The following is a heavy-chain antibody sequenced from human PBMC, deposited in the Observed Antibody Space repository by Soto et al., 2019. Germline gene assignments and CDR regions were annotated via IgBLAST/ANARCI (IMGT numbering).Heavy chain of an antibody. CDR3: ARGGSLYWYFEL. CDR1: GYTFTSYA. V-gene: IGHV1-3*01. CDR2: INAGNGNT. J-gene: IGHJ2*01. Sequence: ASVKVSCKASGYTFTSYAMHWVRQAPGQRLEWMGWINAGNGNTKYSQKFQGRVTITRDTSASTAYMELSSLRSEDTAVYYCARGGSLYWYFELWGRGTLVTGSS. D-gene: IGHD1-26*01.